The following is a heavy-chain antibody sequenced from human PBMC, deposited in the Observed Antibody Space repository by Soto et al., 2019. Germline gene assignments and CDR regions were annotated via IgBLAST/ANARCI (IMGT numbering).Heavy chain of an antibody. V-gene: IGHV4-31*03. Sequence: QVQLQESGPGLVKPSQTLSLTCTVSGGSISSGGYYWNWIRQHPGKGLEWIGYIYYSGSPYYNPSLESRVTISVDTSKHQFSLKLSSVTAADTAVYYCARDRRNLGYCSGGSCYPSYWFDPWGQGTLVTVSS. CDR2: IYYSGSP. CDR1: GGSISSGGYY. J-gene: IGHJ5*02. CDR3: ARDRRNLGYCSGGSCYPSYWFDP. D-gene: IGHD2-15*01.